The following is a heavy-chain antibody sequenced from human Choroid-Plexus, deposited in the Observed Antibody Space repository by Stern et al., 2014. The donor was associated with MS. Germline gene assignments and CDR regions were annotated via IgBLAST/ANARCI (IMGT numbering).Heavy chain of an antibody. CDR1: ALTFTGHT. J-gene: IGHJ4*02. CDR3: AREDYRNYSPHIDY. D-gene: IGHD4-11*01. V-gene: IGHV3-30-3*01. Sequence: QVHLLPSARGVVQPPRSLTLPCAASALTFTGHTIHWVRQAPGKPLEWVTSISYDGSKKQYAGSVKGRFTISRDTSKNTLYLQMNSLRVEDTALYYCAREDYRNYSPHIDYWGQGTLVTVSS. CDR2: ISYDGSKK.